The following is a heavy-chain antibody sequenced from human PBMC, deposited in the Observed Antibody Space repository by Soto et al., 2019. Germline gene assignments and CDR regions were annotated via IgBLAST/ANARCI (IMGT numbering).Heavy chain of an antibody. CDR2: IKSKTNGGTT. CDR1: GFTFTNAW. CDR3: TTGGDTGGYNTGLYYYGMDV. D-gene: IGHD3-22*01. J-gene: IGHJ6*02. Sequence: GGSLRLSCAASGFTFTNAWMNWVRQAPGKGLEWVGRIKSKTNGGTTDYAAPVKGRFTISRDDSKTTLYLQMNSLKTEDTAMYYCTTGGDTGGYNTGLYYYGMDVWGQGTTVTVSS. V-gene: IGHV3-15*01.